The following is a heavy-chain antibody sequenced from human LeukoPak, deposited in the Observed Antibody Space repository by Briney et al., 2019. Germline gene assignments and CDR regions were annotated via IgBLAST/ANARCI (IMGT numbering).Heavy chain of an antibody. CDR1: GDSVNSPYW. CDR3: ARGYCSSTSCLRNGMDV. Sequence: SETLSLTCAVSGDSVNSPYWWTWVRQPPGKGLEWIGYIYYSGSTDYNPSLKSRVTISVDTSKNQFSLKLSSVTAADTAVYYCARGYCSSTSCLRNGMDVWGQGTTVTVSS. J-gene: IGHJ6*02. CDR2: IYYSGST. V-gene: IGHV4-59*02. D-gene: IGHD2-2*01.